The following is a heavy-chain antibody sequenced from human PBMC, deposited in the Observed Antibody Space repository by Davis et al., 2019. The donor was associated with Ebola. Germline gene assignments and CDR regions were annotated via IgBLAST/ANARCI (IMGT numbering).Heavy chain of an antibody. D-gene: IGHD3-3*01. V-gene: IGHV3-33*08. CDR3: ARDEGSYDFWSGYYTVDGMDV. Sequence: GESLKISCAASGFTFSSYGMHWVRQAPGKGLEWVAVIWYDGSNKYYADSVKGRFTISRDNSKNTLYLQMNSLRAEDTAVYYCARDEGSYDFWSGYYTVDGMDVWGQGTTVTVPS. J-gene: IGHJ6*02. CDR2: IWYDGSNK. CDR1: GFTFSSYG.